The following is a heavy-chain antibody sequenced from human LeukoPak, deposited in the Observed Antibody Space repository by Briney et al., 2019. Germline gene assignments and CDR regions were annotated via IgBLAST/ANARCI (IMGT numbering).Heavy chain of an antibody. V-gene: IGHV4-59*11. CDR1: GGSISSHY. J-gene: IGHJ6*03. CDR3: ARDGHYDFWSGYFHYYYMDV. CDR2: IYYSGST. D-gene: IGHD3-3*01. Sequence: SETLSLTCTVSGGSISSHYWSWIRQPPGKGLEWIGYIYYSGSTNYNPSLKSRVTISVDTSKNQFSLKLSSVTAADTAVYYCARDGHYDFWSGYFHYYYMDVWGKGTTVTVSS.